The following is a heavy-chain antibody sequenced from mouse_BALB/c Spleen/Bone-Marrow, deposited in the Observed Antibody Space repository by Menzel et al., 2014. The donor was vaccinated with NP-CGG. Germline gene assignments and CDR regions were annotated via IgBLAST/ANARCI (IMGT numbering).Heavy chain of an antibody. D-gene: IGHD1-1*01. J-gene: IGHJ2*01. CDR3: ARLGNYDYHDN. CDR1: GFDFSRYW. Sequence: EVQLQESGGGLVQPGGSLNLACVAPGFDFSRYWMSWARQAPGKGQEWIGEINPGSNTINYSPSLKDKFIISRDNAKNTLYLQMSKVRSEDTALYYCARLGNYDYHDNWGQGTTLTVSS. CDR2: INPGSNTI. V-gene: IGHV4-2*02.